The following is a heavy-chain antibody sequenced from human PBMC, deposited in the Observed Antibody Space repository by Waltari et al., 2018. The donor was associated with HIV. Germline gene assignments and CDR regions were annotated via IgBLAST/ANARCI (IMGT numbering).Heavy chain of an antibody. CDR2: IFHSGSA. CDR1: GYPNTIGSH. Sequence: QVQLQESGPGLVKPSETLSLTCGVSGYPNTIGSHWGLIRRPPGMGLEWIGSIFHSGSAYYNPPLRSRVTISVDTSKNQFSLKLNSVTAADTAVYFCARSEGAQTATIFDRWGQGTLVTVSS. V-gene: IGHV4-38-2*01. CDR3: ARSEGAQTATIFDR. D-gene: IGHD3-3*01. J-gene: IGHJ4*02.